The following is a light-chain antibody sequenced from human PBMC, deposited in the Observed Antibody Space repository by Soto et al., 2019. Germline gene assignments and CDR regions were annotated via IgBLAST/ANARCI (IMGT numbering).Light chain of an antibody. Sequence: QSVLTQPHSVSGSPGQSVTISCTGTNRDVGGYNYVSWYQQSPGKAPKLLIYGVSERPSGVPDRFSGSKSGSTASLTISGLQAEDEADYYCCSYAATSTYVFGTGTKVTVL. CDR1: NRDVGGYNY. J-gene: IGLJ1*01. V-gene: IGLV2-11*01. CDR3: CSYAATSTYV. CDR2: GVS.